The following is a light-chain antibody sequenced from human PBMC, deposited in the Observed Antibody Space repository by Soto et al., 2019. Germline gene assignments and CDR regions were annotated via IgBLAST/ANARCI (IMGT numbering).Light chain of an antibody. Sequence: QSVLTQPDSVSGSPGQSITISCTGTSSDVGGYNYVSWYQQHPGKAPKLMIYDVSNRPSGVSNRFSGSKSGNTASLTISGLHAEDEADYYCSSYTTRGSLVFGGGTKLTVL. V-gene: IGLV2-14*01. CDR1: SSDVGGYNY. CDR3: SSYTTRGSLV. J-gene: IGLJ2*01. CDR2: DVS.